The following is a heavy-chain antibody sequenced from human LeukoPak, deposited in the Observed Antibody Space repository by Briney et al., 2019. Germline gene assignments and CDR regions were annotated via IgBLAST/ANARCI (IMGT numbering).Heavy chain of an antibody. CDR2: INPHSGVT. CDR1: GYNFVDYY. Sequence: ASVKVSCKASGYNFVDYYIHWVRQAPGQGLEWMGLINPHSGVTYYTQKFQGRVALTRDTSISTAYLEVRSLISDDTALYYCARVVYGSGSRTLPQLVTGQGLDPWGQGTLVIVSS. D-gene: IGHD3-10*01. J-gene: IGHJ5*02. CDR3: ARVVYGSGSRTLPQLVTGQGLDP. V-gene: IGHV1-2*02.